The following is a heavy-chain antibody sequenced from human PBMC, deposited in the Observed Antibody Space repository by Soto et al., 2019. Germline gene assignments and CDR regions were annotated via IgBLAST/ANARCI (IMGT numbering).Heavy chain of an antibody. CDR2: ISVSGCST. CDR3: AKHGSSSWCFDY. D-gene: IGHD6-13*01. V-gene: IGHV3-23*01. Sequence: GGSLRLSCAASGFTFSSYAMGWVRQAPGSKLGWVSAISVSGCSTYYAESVMALVTISSNTSKNTLYLQLNSLRAEDTAVYYCAKHGSSSWCFDYLGQGTLVTV. J-gene: IGHJ4*02. CDR1: GFTFSSYA.